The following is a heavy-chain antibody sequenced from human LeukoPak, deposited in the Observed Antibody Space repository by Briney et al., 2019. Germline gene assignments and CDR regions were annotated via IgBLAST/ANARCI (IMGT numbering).Heavy chain of an antibody. CDR2: IYDSGST. Sequence: SETLSLTCTVSGGSIRSSYYYWGWIRQPPGKGLEWIGSIYDSGSTYYNPSLKSRVTISVDTSKNQFSLKLNSVTAADTAVYYCARGVEGATHYYYYYGMDVWGQGTTVTVSS. V-gene: IGHV4-39*01. J-gene: IGHJ6*02. D-gene: IGHD1-26*01. CDR3: ARGVEGATHYYYYYGMDV. CDR1: GGSIRSSYYY.